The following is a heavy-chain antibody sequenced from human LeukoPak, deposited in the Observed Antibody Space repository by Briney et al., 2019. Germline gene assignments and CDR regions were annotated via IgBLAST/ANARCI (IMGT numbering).Heavy chain of an antibody. D-gene: IGHD2-8*01. CDR1: GFIFSSYT. CDR3: ARDYMMVNWFDP. V-gene: IGHV3-30-3*01. Sequence: PGGSLRLSCAASGFIFSSYTMHWVRQAPGKGLEWVAVISYDGSNKYYADSVKGRFTISRDNSKNTLYLQMNSLRAEDTAVYYCARDYMMVNWFDPWGQGTLVTVSS. CDR2: ISYDGSNK. J-gene: IGHJ5*02.